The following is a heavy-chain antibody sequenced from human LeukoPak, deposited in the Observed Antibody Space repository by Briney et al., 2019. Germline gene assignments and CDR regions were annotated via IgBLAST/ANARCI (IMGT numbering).Heavy chain of an antibody. J-gene: IGHJ5*02. CDR1: GDSLSSSY. V-gene: IGHV4-59*08. CDR2: VFHTGDT. CDR3: ARHPFATPFDR. Sequence: SETLSLTCTVSGDSLSSSYWSWIRQPPGKGLEWIGYVFHTGDTNSNPSLKSRVTVSLDTSKRQVSLRLTSVTAADTAVYYCARHPFATPFDRWGRGILVTVSS. D-gene: IGHD2-15*01.